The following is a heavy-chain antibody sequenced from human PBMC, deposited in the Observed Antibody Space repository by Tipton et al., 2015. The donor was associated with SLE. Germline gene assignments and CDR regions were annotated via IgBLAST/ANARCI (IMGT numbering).Heavy chain of an antibody. Sequence: QLVQSGAEVKKPGSSVKVSCKASGGTFSSYAISWVRQAPGQGLEWMGGIIPIFGTANYAQKFQGRVTITTDESTSTAYMELSSLRSEDTAVYYCAIDGPDAGGPRDYYYYMDVWGKGTTVTVSS. CDR1: GGTFSSYA. D-gene: IGHD2-15*01. CDR3: AIDGPDAGGPRDYYYYMDV. J-gene: IGHJ6*03. CDR2: IIPIFGTA. V-gene: IGHV1-69*05.